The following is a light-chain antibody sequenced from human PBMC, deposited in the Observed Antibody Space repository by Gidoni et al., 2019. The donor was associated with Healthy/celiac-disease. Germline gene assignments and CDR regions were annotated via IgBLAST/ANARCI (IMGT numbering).Light chain of an antibody. V-gene: IGLV3-25*03. CDR2: KDS. J-gene: IGLJ3*02. Sequence: SYELTQTPSVSVSPGQTARITCSVDALPKQYAYWYQQKPGQAPVLVIYKDSERPSVISERFSGSSSGTTVTLTISGVQAEDEADYYCQSADSSGTYRGVFGGGTKLTVL. CDR1: ALPKQY. CDR3: QSADSSGTYRGV.